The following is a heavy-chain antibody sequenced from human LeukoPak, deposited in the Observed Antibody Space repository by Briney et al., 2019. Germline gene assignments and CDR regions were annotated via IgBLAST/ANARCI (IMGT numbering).Heavy chain of an antibody. D-gene: IGHD2-15*01. J-gene: IGHJ6*02. CDR3: ARQSDYSSGMDV. CDR2: IYPGDSDT. Sequence: GASLQISCEGSSSIFTSYWIGWGRQLPGKGLERMGIIYPGDSDTRYSPSFQGQVTISADKSISTAYLQWSSLKASDTAMYYCARQSDYSSGMDVWGQGTTVTVSS. V-gene: IGHV5-51*01. CDR1: SSIFTSYW.